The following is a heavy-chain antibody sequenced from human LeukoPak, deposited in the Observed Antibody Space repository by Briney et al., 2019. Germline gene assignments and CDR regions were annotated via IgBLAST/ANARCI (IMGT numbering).Heavy chain of an antibody. CDR1: GGTFSSYT. D-gene: IGHD6-6*01. J-gene: IGHJ4*02. V-gene: IGHV1-69*04. CDR3: ARDPGEYSEYTSDY. CDR2: IIPILGIA. Sequence: SVKVSCKASGGTFSSYTISWVRQAPGQGLEWMGRIIPILGIANYAQKFQGRVTITADKSTSTAYMELSNLRSEGTAVYYCARDPGEYSEYTSDYWGQGTLVTVSS.